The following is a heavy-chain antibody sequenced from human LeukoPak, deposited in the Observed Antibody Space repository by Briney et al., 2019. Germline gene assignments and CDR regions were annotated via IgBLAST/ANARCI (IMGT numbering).Heavy chain of an antibody. D-gene: IGHD2-15*01. CDR2: IIPIFGTG. J-gene: IGHJ4*02. V-gene: IGHV1-69*05. CDR1: GHTFNNYA. Sequence: ASVKVFCKAPGHTFNNYAISWVRRAPGQELEWMGGIIPIFGTGKYAPKFEGRVTLTTDDSTNTVSMELHRLTSNDTAVYYCAREGARGFCSGGSCYSGFDHWGQGTLVTVS. CDR3: AREGARGFCSGGSCYSGFDH.